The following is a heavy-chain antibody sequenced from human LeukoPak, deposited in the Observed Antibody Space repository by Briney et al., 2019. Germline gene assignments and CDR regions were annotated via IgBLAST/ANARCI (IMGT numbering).Heavy chain of an antibody. CDR2: IVVGSGNT. CDR3: AAVGYCSGGSCPAIDYYFDY. J-gene: IGHJ4*02. Sequence: SVKVSCKASGFTFTSSAVQWVRQARGQRLEWIGWIVVGSGNTNYAQKFQERVTITRDMSTSTAYMELSSLRSEDTAVYYCAAVGYCSGGSCPAIDYYFDYWGQGTLVTVSS. D-gene: IGHD2-15*01. CDR1: GFTFTSSA. V-gene: IGHV1-58*01.